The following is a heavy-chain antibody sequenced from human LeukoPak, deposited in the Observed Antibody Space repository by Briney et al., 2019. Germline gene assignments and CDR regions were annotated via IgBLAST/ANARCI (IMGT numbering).Heavy chain of an antibody. CDR1: GFTFSSYA. J-gene: IGHJ4*02. V-gene: IGHV3-23*01. Sequence: SGGSLRLSCAASGFTFSSYAMSWVRQAPGKGLEWVSVISGSGGSTYYADSVKGRFTISRDNSKNTLYLQMNSLRAEDTAVYYCAKGSSLWFGELWYDYWGQGTLVTVSS. CDR3: AKGSSLWFGELWYDY. CDR2: ISGSGGST. D-gene: IGHD3-10*01.